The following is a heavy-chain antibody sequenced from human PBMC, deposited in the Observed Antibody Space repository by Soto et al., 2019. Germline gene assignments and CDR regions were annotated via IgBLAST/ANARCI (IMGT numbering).Heavy chain of an antibody. CDR2: ISAYNGNT. V-gene: IGHV1-18*01. J-gene: IGHJ6*02. CDR1: GYTFTSYG. D-gene: IGHD3-3*01. CDR3: ARAPPFTIFGVASTTNYYYYGMDV. Sequence: GASVKVSCKASGYTFTSYGISWVRQAPGQGLEWMGWISAYNGNTNYAQKLQGRVTMTTDTSTSTAYMELRSLRSDDTAVYYCARAPPFTIFGVASTTNYYYYGMDVWGQGTTVTVSS.